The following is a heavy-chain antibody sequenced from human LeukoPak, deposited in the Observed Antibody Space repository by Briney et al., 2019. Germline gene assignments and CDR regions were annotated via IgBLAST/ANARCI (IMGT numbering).Heavy chain of an antibody. D-gene: IGHD6-6*01. Sequence: QPGGSLRLSCAASGFTFSSYAMSWVRQAPGKGLEWVSTISGSGDSTYYADSVKGRFTISRDNSKNTLYLQMNSLRAEDTAVYYCAKDGQLVPFNPHFDYWGQGTLVTVSS. CDR1: GFTFSSYA. J-gene: IGHJ4*02. CDR2: ISGSGDST. CDR3: AKDGQLVPFNPHFDY. V-gene: IGHV3-23*01.